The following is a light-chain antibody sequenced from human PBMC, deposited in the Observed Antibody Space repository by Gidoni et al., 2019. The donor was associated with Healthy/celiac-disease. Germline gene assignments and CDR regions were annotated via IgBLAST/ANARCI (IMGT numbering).Light chain of an antibody. J-gene: IGLJ2*01. CDR3: NSRDSSGNHVV. V-gene: IGLV3-19*01. CDR1: SLRSYY. CDR2: GKN. Sequence: SSELTQDPAVSVALGQTVRITCQGDSLRSYYASWYPQKPGQAPVLVIYGKNNRPSGIPDRFSGSSSGNTASLTITGAQAEDEADYYCNSRDSSGNHVVFGGGTNLPVL.